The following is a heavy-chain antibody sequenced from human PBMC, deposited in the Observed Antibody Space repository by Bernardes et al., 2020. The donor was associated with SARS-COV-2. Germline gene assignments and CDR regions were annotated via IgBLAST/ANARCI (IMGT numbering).Heavy chain of an antibody. CDR3: ARGPLRGRDY. CDR2: INHSGST. V-gene: IGHV4-34*01. CDR1: GGSISSYY. D-gene: IGHD1-26*01. Sequence: SETLSLTCTVSGGSISSYYWSWIRQPPGKGLEWIGEINHSGSTNYNPSLKSRVTISVDTSKNQFSLKLSSVTAADTAVYYCARGPLRGRDYWGQGTLVTVSS. J-gene: IGHJ4*02.